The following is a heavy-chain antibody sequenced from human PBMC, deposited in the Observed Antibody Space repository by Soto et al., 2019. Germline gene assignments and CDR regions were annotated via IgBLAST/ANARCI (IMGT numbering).Heavy chain of an antibody. CDR3: ARNTYCGGDCYFYYFDY. V-gene: IGHV1-46*01. Sequence: QVQLVQSGAEVKKPGASVKVSCKASGYTFTKNYIHWVRQAPGQEIQWMGMIDPSGGGTSYAQKFHGRVAMTRDTSTDTVYLELNSLRSEDTAVYYCARNTYCGGDCYFYYFDYWGQGTLVTVSS. J-gene: IGHJ4*02. CDR1: GYTFTKNY. CDR2: IDPSGGGT. D-gene: IGHD2-21*02.